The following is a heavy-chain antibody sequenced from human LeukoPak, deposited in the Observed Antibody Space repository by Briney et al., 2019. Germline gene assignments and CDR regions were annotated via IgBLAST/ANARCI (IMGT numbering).Heavy chain of an antibody. J-gene: IGHJ6*02. CDR2: ISSSGSTI. CDR3: ARARPFYYYYGMDV. Sequence: GGSLRLSCAASGFTFSSYEMNWVRQAPGKGLEWVSYISSSGSTIYYADSVKGRFTISRDNAKNSLYLQMNSLRAEDTAVYYCARARPFYYYYGMDVWGQGTTGTVSS. CDR1: GFTFSSYE. V-gene: IGHV3-48*03.